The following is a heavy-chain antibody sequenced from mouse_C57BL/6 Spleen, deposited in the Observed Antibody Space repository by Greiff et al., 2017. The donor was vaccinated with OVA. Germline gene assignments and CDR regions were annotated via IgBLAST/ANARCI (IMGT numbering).Heavy chain of an antibody. Sequence: QVQLQQSGPELVKPGASVKISCKASGYSFTSYYIHWVKQRPGQGLEWIGWISPGSGNTKYNEKFKGKATLTADTSSSTAYMQLSRLTSEDTAVYYCARTGTGDAMDYWGQGTSVTVSS. CDR1: GYSFTSYY. J-gene: IGHJ4*01. CDR3: ARTGTGDAMDY. CDR2: ISPGSGNT. V-gene: IGHV1-66*01. D-gene: IGHD4-1*01.